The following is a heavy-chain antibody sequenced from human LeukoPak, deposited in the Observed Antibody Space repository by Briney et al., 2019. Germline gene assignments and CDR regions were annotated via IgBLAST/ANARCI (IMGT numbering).Heavy chain of an antibody. CDR3: ARNYYGSDVFDI. Sequence: SETLSLTCTVSGGSISSYYWGWIRQHPGKGLEWIGYIYYSGSTYYSPSLQSRVTISLDTSENNFSLILSSVTAADTAVYYCARNYYGSDVFDIWGQGTMVTVSS. CDR1: GGSISSYY. J-gene: IGHJ3*02. CDR2: IYYSGST. V-gene: IGHV4-59*06. D-gene: IGHD3-10*01.